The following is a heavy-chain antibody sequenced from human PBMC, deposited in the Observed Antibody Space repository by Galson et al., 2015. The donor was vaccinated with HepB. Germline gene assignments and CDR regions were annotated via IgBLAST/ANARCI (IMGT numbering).Heavy chain of an antibody. V-gene: IGHV3-23*01. J-gene: IGHJ4*02. CDR2: ITGSGGST. CDR1: GFRFSNYA. D-gene: IGHD3-3*01. Sequence: SLRLSCAASGFRFSNYAMSWDRQAPGKGLEWVSGITGSGGSTYYAASVKGRFTISRDNTKNTLYLQMRGLRADDTAVYYCAKDPIFGASGWFYFDYWGQGTVVTVSS. CDR3: AKDPIFGASGWFYFDY.